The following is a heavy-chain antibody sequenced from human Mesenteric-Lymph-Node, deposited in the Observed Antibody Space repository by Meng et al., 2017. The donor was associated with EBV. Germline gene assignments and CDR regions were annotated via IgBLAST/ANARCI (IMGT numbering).Heavy chain of an antibody. J-gene: IGHJ4*02. Sequence: QVQVSQRGAGLVKRAETLSLTCAVYGGSFSGYDWSWIRQRPGKGLESIGEINHSGSTNYSPSLKSRVTISVDTSKNQFSLKLSSVTAADTAVYYCARVPRRDGYKADYWGQGTLVTVSS. CDR2: INHSGST. V-gene: IGHV4-34*01. CDR1: GGSFSGYD. D-gene: IGHD5-24*01. CDR3: ARVPRRDGYKADY.